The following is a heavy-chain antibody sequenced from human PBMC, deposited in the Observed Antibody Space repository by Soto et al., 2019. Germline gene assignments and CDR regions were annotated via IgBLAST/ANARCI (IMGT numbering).Heavy chain of an antibody. CDR1: GGSFSGYY. V-gene: IGHV4-34*01. J-gene: IGHJ4*02. CDR3: ARSDGRY. Sequence: SETLSLTCAVFGGSFSGYYWSWIRQPPGKGLEWIGEINHSGSTNYNPSLKSRVTISVDTSKNQFSLKLSSVTAADTAVYYCARSDGRYWGQGTLVTVSS. CDR2: INHSGST.